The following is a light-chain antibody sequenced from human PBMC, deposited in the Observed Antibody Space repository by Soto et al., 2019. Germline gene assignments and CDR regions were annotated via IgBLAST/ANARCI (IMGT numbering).Light chain of an antibody. CDR3: QHYNTWPWT. Sequence: ETVMTKSPATLSVSPGERATLSCWASQSVNSNLAWYQQKLGQAPRVLIYGASTRATGIPARFSGSGSETEFILTISSLQSEDSATYYCQHYNTWPWTFGQGTKVDIK. V-gene: IGKV3-15*01. CDR2: GAS. J-gene: IGKJ1*01. CDR1: QSVNSN.